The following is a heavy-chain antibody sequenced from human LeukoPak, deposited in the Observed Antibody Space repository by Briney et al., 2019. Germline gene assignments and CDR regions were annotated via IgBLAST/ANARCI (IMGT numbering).Heavy chain of an antibody. Sequence: GGSLRLSCAASGFTFSSFSMTWVRQAPGKGLDWLSYISPSSTTMYYADSVKGRFTISRDNAKNSLYLQMNSLRAEDTAMYYCARVHDFWSGYYPSWFDPWGQGTLVTVSS. CDR2: ISPSSTTM. CDR3: ARVHDFWSGYYPSWFDP. V-gene: IGHV3-48*01. D-gene: IGHD3-3*01. CDR1: GFTFSSFS. J-gene: IGHJ5*02.